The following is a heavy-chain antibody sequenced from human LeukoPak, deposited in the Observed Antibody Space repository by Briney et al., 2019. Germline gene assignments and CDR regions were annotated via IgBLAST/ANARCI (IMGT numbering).Heavy chain of an antibody. Sequence: PGGSLRLSCAASGFTFDDYTMPWVRQAPGKGLEWVSLISWDGGSTYYADSVKGRFTISRDNSKNSLYLQTNSLRTEDTALYYCAKDKSRIAAAGDFDYWGQGTLVTVSS. CDR1: GFTFDDYT. J-gene: IGHJ4*02. V-gene: IGHV3-43*01. CDR2: ISWDGGST. CDR3: AKDKSRIAAAGDFDY. D-gene: IGHD6-13*01.